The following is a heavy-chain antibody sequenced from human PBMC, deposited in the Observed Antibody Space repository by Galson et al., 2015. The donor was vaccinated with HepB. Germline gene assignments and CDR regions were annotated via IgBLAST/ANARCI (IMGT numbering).Heavy chain of an antibody. D-gene: IGHD6-19*01. J-gene: IGHJ4*02. CDR3: VRQDSSAWGTFDY. V-gene: IGHV4-39*01. Sequence: TLSLTCTVSGVSIISSSYYWGWIRQPPGKGLEWIGTMFYTGRVYYNPSLKSRVTISVDTSRNQFSLMMSSVTAADTTVYFCVRQDSSAWGTFDYWGQGILVTVSS. CDR2: MFYTGRV. CDR1: GVSIISSSYY.